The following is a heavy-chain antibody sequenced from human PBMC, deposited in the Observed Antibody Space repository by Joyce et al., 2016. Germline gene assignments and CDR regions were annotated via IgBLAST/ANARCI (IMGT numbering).Heavy chain of an antibody. J-gene: IGHJ4*02. CDR3: ARGSSAGWFY. V-gene: IGHV3-53*01. CDR1: GFTVSTNN. Sequence: EVQLVESGGGLIQPGGSLRVSCAALGFTVSTNNMNWVRQAPGRGREGVSGFYSDGSTHYADSVKGRFTISRDNSKNTVYLQMNSLRADDTAIYYCARGSSAGWFYWGQGTLVTVSS. D-gene: IGHD6-19*01. CDR2: FYSDGST.